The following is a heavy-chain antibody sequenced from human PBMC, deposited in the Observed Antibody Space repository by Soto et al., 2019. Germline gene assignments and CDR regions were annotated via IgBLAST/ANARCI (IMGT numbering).Heavy chain of an antibody. CDR2: ISYDGSNK. Sequence: QVQLVESGGGVVQPGRSLRLSCAASGFTFSSYGMHWVRQAPGKGLEWVAVISYDGSNKYYADSVKGRFTISRDNSKNTLYPQMNSLRAEDTAVYYCAKSGYDYYYYMDFWGKGTTVTVSS. J-gene: IGHJ6*03. CDR1: GFTFSSYG. CDR3: AKSGYDYYYYMDF. D-gene: IGHD5-12*01. V-gene: IGHV3-30*18.